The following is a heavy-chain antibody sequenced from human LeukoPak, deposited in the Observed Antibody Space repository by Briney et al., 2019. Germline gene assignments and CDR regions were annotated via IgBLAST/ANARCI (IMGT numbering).Heavy chain of an antibody. CDR1: GGTFSSYA. Sequence: GASVKVSCKASGGTFSSYAISWVRQAPGQGLEWMGGIIPIFGTANYAQKFQGRVTITTDESTSTAYMELSSLRSEDTAVYYCATVETATTRGSWFDPWGQGTLVTVSS. V-gene: IGHV1-69*05. CDR3: ATVETATTRGSWFDP. D-gene: IGHD5-24*01. J-gene: IGHJ5*02. CDR2: IIPIFGTA.